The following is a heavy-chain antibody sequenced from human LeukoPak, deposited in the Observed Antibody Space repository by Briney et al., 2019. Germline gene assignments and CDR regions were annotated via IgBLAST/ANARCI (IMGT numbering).Heavy chain of an antibody. D-gene: IGHD3-3*01. J-gene: IGHJ6*03. Sequence: SETLSLTCTVSGYSISSGYYWGWIRQPPGKGLEWIGSIYHSGSTYYNPSLKSRVTISVDTSKNQFPLKLSSVTAADTAVYYCAREAYYDFWSGYYDYYYYMDVWGKGTTVTVSS. CDR3: AREAYYDFWSGYYDYYYYMDV. V-gene: IGHV4-38-2*02. CDR2: IYHSGST. CDR1: GYSISSGYY.